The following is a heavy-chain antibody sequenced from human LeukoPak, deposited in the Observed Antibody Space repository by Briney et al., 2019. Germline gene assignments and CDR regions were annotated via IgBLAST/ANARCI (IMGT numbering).Heavy chain of an antibody. Sequence: GGSLRLSCAASGFTFDDYGMSWVRQAPGKGLEWVSGINWNGGSTGYADSVKGRFTISRDNAKNSLYMQMNTLRAEDTALYYCARGTVTTKNYCYYMDVWGKGTTVTVSS. CDR1: GFTFDDYG. J-gene: IGHJ6*03. CDR3: ARGTVTTKNYCYYMDV. D-gene: IGHD4-11*01. CDR2: INWNGGST. V-gene: IGHV3-20*04.